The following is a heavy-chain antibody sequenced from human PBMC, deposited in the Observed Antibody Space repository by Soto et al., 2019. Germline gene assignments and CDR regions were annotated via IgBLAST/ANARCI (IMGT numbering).Heavy chain of an antibody. CDR3: AKVNDFWTGYYSTNWFDP. D-gene: IGHD3-3*01. Sequence: SETLSLTCTVSGGSISSGGYYWSWIRQHPGKGLEWIGYIYYSGSTYYNPSLKSRVTISVDTSKNQFSLKLSSVTAADTAVYYCAKVNDFWTGYYSTNWFDPWGQGTLVTVS. CDR1: GGSISSGGYY. CDR2: IYYSGST. V-gene: IGHV4-31*03. J-gene: IGHJ5*02.